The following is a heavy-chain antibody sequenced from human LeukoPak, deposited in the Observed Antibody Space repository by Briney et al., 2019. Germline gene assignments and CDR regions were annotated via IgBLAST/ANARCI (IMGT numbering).Heavy chain of an antibody. Sequence: PGGSLRLSCAASGFTVSTNYMNWVRQAPGKGLEWDSVVYMGGTTYYADSVKGRFTISRDITKNTIYLQMNNLRAEDTAVYYCARGLLRDGYTYSYSFDYWGQGTLVTVSS. CDR2: VYMGGTT. D-gene: IGHD5-18*01. CDR3: ARGLLRDGYTYSYSFDY. J-gene: IGHJ4*02. CDR1: GFTVSTNY. V-gene: IGHV3-66*01.